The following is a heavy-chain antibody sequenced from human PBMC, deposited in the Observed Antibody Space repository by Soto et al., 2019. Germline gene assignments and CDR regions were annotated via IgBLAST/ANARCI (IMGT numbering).Heavy chain of an antibody. CDR3: AIADYGDDDY. J-gene: IGHJ4*02. CDR2: IKAYSVNT. D-gene: IGHD4-17*01. V-gene: IGHV1-18*01. Sequence: QVQLVQSGAEVKKPGASVKVSCKASGYTFPSSTISWLRQAPGQGLEWMGWIKAYSVNTNYAQKLQGRVTMTTDTSTNTAYMELGSLTSDDTAMYYCAIADYGDDDYWGQGTLVTVSS. CDR1: GYTFPSST.